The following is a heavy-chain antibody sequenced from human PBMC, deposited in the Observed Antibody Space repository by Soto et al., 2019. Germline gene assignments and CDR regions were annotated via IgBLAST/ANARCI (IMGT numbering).Heavy chain of an antibody. CDR2: ISAYNGNT. V-gene: IGHV1-18*01. CDR1: GYSFTNYG. J-gene: IGHJ6*03. Sequence: QDQLVQSGVEVKKPGASVKVSCKASGYSFTNYGITWVRQAPGQGLEWMGWISAYNGNTNYAQKFQGRVTLTTDASTRTAYLELRSLRSDDTAVYYCARDRGVAPPVAGNTHYYYYMDVWGKGTTFTVSS. CDR3: ARDRGVAPPVAGNTHYYYYMDV. D-gene: IGHD6-19*01.